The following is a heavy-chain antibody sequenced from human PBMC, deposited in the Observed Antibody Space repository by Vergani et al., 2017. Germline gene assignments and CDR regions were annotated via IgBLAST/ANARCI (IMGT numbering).Heavy chain of an antibody. Sequence: EVQLVESGGGLVKPGGSLRLSCAASGFTFSNAWMSWVRQAPGKGLEWVGRIKSKTDGGTTDYAAPVKGRFTISRDNAKNSLYLQMNSLRAEDTAVYYCARDRLSHNWFDPWGQGTLVTVSS. CDR2: IKSKTDGGTT. CDR3: ARDRLSHNWFDP. CDR1: GFTFSNAW. D-gene: IGHD6-19*01. V-gene: IGHV3-15*01. J-gene: IGHJ5*02.